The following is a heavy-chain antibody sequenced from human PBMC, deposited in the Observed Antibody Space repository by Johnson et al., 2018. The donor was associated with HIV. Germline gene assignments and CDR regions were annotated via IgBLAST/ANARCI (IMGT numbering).Heavy chain of an antibody. CDR1: GFTFSSYA. Sequence: QVQLVESGGGVVQPGRSLRLSCAASGFTFSSYAMHWVRQAPGKGLEWVAVISYDGSNKYYADSVKGRFTISRDNSKNTLYLQMTSLRAEDTAVYYCAKAREYDSTGHDAFDIWGQGTMVTVSS. CDR3: AKAREYDSTGHDAFDI. V-gene: IGHV3-30*04. CDR2: ISYDGSNK. J-gene: IGHJ3*02. D-gene: IGHD3-22*01.